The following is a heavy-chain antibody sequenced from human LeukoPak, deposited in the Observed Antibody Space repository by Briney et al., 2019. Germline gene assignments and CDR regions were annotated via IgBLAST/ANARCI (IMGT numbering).Heavy chain of an antibody. J-gene: IGHJ6*03. CDR2: INHSGST. D-gene: IGHD2-15*01. CDR1: GGSFSGYY. CDR3: ARDGHCSGGSCYSVSYSYYYMDV. V-gene: IGHV4-34*01. Sequence: SETLSLTCAVYGGSFSGYYWSWIRQPPGKGLEWIGEINHSGSTNYNPSLKSRVTMSVDTSKNQFSLTLSSVTAADTAVYYCARDGHCSGGSCYSVSYSYYYMDVWGKGTTVTVSS.